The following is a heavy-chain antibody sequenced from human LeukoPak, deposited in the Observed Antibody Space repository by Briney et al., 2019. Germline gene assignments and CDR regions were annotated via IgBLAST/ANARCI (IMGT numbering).Heavy chain of an antibody. D-gene: IGHD6-13*01. V-gene: IGHV3-30*04. J-gene: IGHJ6*03. CDR1: GFTFSSYA. CDR3: ARDGMYSSSWYPHYYYYYMDV. Sequence: GGSLRLSCAASGFTFSSYAMHWVRQAPGKGLEWVAVISYDGSNKYYADSVKGRFTISRDNSKNTLYLQMNSLRAEDTAVYYCARDGMYSSSWYPHYYYYYMDVWGKGTTVTISS. CDR2: ISYDGSNK.